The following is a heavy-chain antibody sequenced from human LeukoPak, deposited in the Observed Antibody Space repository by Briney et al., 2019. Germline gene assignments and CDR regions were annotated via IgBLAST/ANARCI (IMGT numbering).Heavy chain of an antibody. J-gene: IGHJ5*02. CDR1: GGSFSGYY. CDR3: ARGRALRYSSSWYRGRWFDP. D-gene: IGHD6-13*01. Sequence: SETLSLTCAVYGGSFSGYYWSWIRQSPGKGLEWIGEINHSGSTNYNPSLKSRVTISVDTSKNQFSLKLGSVTAADTAVYYCARGRALRYSSSWYRGRWFDPWGQGALVTVSS. CDR2: INHSGST. V-gene: IGHV4-34*01.